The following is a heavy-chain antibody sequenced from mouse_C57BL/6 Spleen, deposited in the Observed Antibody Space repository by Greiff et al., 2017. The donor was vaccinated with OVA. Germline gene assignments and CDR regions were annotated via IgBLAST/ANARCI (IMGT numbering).Heavy chain of an antibody. Sequence: VQLQQPGAELVRPGSSVKLSCKASGYTFTSYWMHWVKQRPIQGLEWIGNIDPSDSETHYNQKFKDKATLTVDKSSSTAYMQLSSLTSEDSAVYYGAREEGFSDWFAHWGQGTLVTVSA. J-gene: IGHJ3*01. CDR3: AREEGFSDWFAH. CDR2: IDPSDSET. CDR1: GYTFTSYW. V-gene: IGHV1-52*01.